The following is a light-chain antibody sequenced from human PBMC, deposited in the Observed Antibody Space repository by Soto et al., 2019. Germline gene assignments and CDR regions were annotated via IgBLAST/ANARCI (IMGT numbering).Light chain of an antibody. CDR3: SSYTSSYTYV. V-gene: IGLV2-14*01. CDR2: EVD. CDR1: SSDVGGYNY. Sequence: QSVLAQPASVSGSPGQSTIISCTGTSSDVGGYNYVSWYQQHPGKAPKFLIYEVDNRASGVSDRFSGSKSGNTASLTISGLQAEDEADYYCSSYTSSYTYVFGTGTKVTVL. J-gene: IGLJ1*01.